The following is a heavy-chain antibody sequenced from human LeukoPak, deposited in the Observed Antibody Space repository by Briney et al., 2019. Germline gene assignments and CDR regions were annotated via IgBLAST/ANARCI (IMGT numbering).Heavy chain of an antibody. CDR3: ARGPDGPHTTFDY. J-gene: IGHJ4*02. CDR2: IIPIFGTA. V-gene: IGHV1-69*01. D-gene: IGHD1-1*01. Sequence: ASVKVSCKASGGTFSSYAISWVRQAPGQGLEWMGGIIPIFGTANYAQKFQGRVTITADESTSTAYMELSRLRSEDTAVYYCARGPDGPHTTFDYWGQGTLVTVSS. CDR1: GGTFSSYA.